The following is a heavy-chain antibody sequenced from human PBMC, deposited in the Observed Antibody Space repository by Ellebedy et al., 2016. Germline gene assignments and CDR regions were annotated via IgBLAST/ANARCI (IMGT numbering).Heavy chain of an antibody. CDR3: ARESDSSGWYPGDY. Sequence: ASVKVSXKASRYTFTGYYMHWVRQAPGQGLEWMGWINSGGTKYAQKFQGRVTMTRDTSISTAYMELSRLRSDDTAVYYCARESDSSGWYPGDYWGQGTLVTVSS. CDR2: INSGGT. V-gene: IGHV1-2*02. D-gene: IGHD6-19*01. CDR1: RYTFTGYY. J-gene: IGHJ4*02.